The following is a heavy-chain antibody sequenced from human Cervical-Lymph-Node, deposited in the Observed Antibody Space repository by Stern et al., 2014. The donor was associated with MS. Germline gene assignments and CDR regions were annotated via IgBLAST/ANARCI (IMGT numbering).Heavy chain of an antibody. Sequence: VQLVESGPGLVKPSQTLSLTCAISGDSVSSNSAAWNWIRQSPSRGLEWLGRTYYRSKWYIDYAISVKSRITINPDTSKNQFSLHLNSMTPEDTAVYYCARHPQPAGAFDMWGQGTMVTVSS. CDR1: GDSVSSNSAA. D-gene: IGHD1-1*01. CDR3: ARHPQPAGAFDM. CDR2: TYYRSKWYI. V-gene: IGHV6-1*01. J-gene: IGHJ3*02.